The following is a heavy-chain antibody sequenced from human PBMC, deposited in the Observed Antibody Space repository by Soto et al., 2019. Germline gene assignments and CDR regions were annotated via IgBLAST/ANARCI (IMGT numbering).Heavy chain of an antibody. J-gene: IGHJ4*02. CDR1: GFTFSSYG. D-gene: IGHD3-22*01. V-gene: IGHV3-30*18. Sequence: QVQLVESGGGVVQPGRSLRLSCAASGFTFSSYGMHWVRQAPGKGLEWVAVISYDGSNKYYADSVKGRFTISGDNSKNSLYLQMNRLRAEDTAVYYCAKEWAYDSSGWSFDYWGQGTLVTASS. CDR3: AKEWAYDSSGWSFDY. CDR2: ISYDGSNK.